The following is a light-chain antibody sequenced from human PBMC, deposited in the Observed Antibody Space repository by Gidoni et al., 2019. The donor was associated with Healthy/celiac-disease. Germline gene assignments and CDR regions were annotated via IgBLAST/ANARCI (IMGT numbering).Light chain of an antibody. CDR1: QSISSW. V-gene: IGKV1-5*01. CDR3: QQYNSYLFT. Sequence: DIHMTQSPSTLSASVGARVTITCRASQSISSWLAWYQQKPGKAPKLLIYDASSLESGVPSRFSGSGSGTEFTLTISSLQPDDFATYYCQQYNSYLFTFGPGTKVDIK. CDR2: DAS. J-gene: IGKJ3*01.